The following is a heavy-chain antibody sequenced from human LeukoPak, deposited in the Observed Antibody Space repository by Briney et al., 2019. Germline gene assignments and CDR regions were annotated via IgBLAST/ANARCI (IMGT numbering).Heavy chain of an antibody. Sequence: SETLSLTCTVSGASIRSGDYYWSWIRQPPGKGLEWIGYIYDSGSTYYNPSLKSRITISVDTSENRFSLKLSSVTATDTAVFYCARRSYYDSSAIFDYWGQGTLVTVSS. CDR3: ARRSYYDSSAIFDY. CDR1: GASIRSGDYY. CDR2: IYDSGST. D-gene: IGHD3-22*01. J-gene: IGHJ4*02. V-gene: IGHV4-30-4*01.